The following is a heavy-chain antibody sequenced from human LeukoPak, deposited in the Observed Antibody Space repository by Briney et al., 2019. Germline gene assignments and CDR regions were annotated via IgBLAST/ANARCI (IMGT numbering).Heavy chain of an antibody. V-gene: IGHV3-23*01. CDR1: RFTFSSYA. CDR3: AEGTQHYHYYYGMDV. CDR2: ISGSGGST. J-gene: IGHJ6*02. Sequence: GGSLRLSCAASRFTFSSYAMSWVRQAPGKGLEWVSAISGSGGSTYYADSVKGRLTISRDNSKNTLYLQMNSLRAEDTAVYYCAEGTQHYHYYYGMDVWGQGTTVTVSS.